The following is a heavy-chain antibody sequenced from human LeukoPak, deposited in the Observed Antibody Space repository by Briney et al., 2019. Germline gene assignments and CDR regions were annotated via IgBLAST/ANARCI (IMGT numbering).Heavy chain of an antibody. J-gene: IGHJ5*02. CDR1: GFTFSSYG. D-gene: IGHD3-10*01. Sequence: GGSLRLSCAASGFTFSSYGIHWVRQAPGKGLEWVAFISYDGGNKYYAGSLKGRFTVSRDTSKNTVYLQMYSLRAGDTAVYYCATWPGAWYGEDTWGQGTLVTVSS. CDR3: ATWPGAWYGEDT. CDR2: ISYDGGNK. V-gene: IGHV3-30*12.